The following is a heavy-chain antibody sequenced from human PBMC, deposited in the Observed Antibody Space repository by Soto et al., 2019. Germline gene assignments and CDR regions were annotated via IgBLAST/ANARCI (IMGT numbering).Heavy chain of an antibody. CDR2: MNPNSGNT. CDR3: AGGLSPCRPRYCSSTGPEGV. V-gene: IGHV1-8*01. CDR1: GDSYTSYD. D-gene: IGHD2-2*01. J-gene: IGHJ6*04. Sequence: GTSVKVSCEACGDSYTSYDINWVRQATGQGLEWMGWMNPNSGNTGYAQKFQGRVTMTRNTSISTAYMELSSLRSEDTAVYYCAGGLSPCRPRYCSSTGPEGVWGKGTTVTVSS.